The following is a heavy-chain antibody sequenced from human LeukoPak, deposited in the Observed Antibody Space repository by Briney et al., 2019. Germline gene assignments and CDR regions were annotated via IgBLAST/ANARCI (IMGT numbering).Heavy chain of an antibody. J-gene: IGHJ3*02. CDR2: IYYSGST. CDR3: ARDYLGGNPDAFDI. Sequence: SETLSLTCTVSGDSISSSSYYWGWIRQPPGRELEWIGSIYYSGSTYYNPSLNSRVTISVDTSKNQFSLKLSSVTAADTAVYYCARDYLGGNPDAFDIWGQGTMVTVSS. V-gene: IGHV4-39*07. D-gene: IGHD4-23*01. CDR1: GDSISSSSYY.